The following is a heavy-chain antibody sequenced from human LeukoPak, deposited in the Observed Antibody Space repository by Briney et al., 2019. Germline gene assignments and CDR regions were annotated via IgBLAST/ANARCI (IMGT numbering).Heavy chain of an antibody. V-gene: IGHV3-53*01. CDR1: GFTVSSNY. CDR2: IYSGGST. Sequence: GGSLRLSCAASGFTVSSNYMSWVRQAPGKGLEWVSVIYSGGSTYYADSVKGRFTISRDNSKNTLYLQMNSLRAEDTAVYYCARISTFGGVIVDYWGQGTLVTVSS. CDR3: ARISTFGGVIVDY. J-gene: IGHJ4*02. D-gene: IGHD3-16*02.